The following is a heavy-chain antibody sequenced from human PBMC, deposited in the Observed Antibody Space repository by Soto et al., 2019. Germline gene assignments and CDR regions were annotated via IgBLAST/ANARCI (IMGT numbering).Heavy chain of an antibody. D-gene: IGHD2-2*02. CDR3: ENSESSRYKNIDV. CDR1: GFTFRGYG. Sequence: GGSLRLSCAASGFTFRGYGMHWVRQAPGRGLEWVALISYDGSIKYYADSVRGRFTISRDNSKNTLYLQMNSLRAEDTAVYYCENSESSRYKNIDVWGQGTTVTVSS. CDR2: ISYDGSIK. J-gene: IGHJ6*02. V-gene: IGHV3-30*18.